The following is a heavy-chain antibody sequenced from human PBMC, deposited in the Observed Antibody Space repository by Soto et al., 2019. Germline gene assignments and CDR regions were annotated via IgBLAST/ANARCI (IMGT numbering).Heavy chain of an antibody. CDR2: ISGSGGST. D-gene: IGHD3-22*01. Sequence: GGSLRLSCAASGFTFSSYAMSWVRQAPGKGLEWVSAISGSGGSTYYADSVKGRFTSSRDNSKNTLYLQMNSLRAEDTDVYYCANPYYYDSSGYYYDNHYYGMDVWGQGTTVTVSS. V-gene: IGHV3-23*01. CDR3: ANPYYYDSSGYYYDNHYYGMDV. J-gene: IGHJ6*02. CDR1: GFTFSSYA.